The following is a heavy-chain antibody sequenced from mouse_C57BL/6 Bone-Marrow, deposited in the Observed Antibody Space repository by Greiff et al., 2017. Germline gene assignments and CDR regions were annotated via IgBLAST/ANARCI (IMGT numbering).Heavy chain of an antibody. CDR1: GYTFTDYY. CDR3: AREGSSWFAY. Sequence: EVQGVESGPVLVKPGASVKMSCKASGYTFTDYYMNWVKQSHGKSLEWIGVINPYNGGTSYNQKFKGKAKLTVDKSSSTAYMELNSLTSEDSAVYYCAREGSSWFAYWGQGTLVTVSA. J-gene: IGHJ3*01. V-gene: IGHV1-19*01. CDR2: INPYNGGT.